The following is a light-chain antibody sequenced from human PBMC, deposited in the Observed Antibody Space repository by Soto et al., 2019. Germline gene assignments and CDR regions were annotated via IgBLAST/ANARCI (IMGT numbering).Light chain of an antibody. Sequence: DIQMTQSPSTLSASVVDRVTITCLASQSISSWLAWYQQKPGKAPKFLIYDASNLESGVPSRFSGSGSGTEFTLTISSLQPDDFATYYCQQYSSYWTFGQGTKVDI. V-gene: IGKV1-5*01. CDR3: QQYSSYWT. J-gene: IGKJ1*01. CDR1: QSISSW. CDR2: DAS.